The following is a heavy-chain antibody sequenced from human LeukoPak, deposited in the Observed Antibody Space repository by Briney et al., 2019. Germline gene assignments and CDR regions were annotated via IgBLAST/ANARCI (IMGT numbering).Heavy chain of an antibody. J-gene: IGHJ4*02. CDR3: AKLYSGRIDY. Sequence: GESLKISCKGSGYSFTNYWIGWVRQMPGKGLEWMGIIFPGDSDTRYSPSFQDQVTISADKSISTACLQWNSLKASDTAIYYCAKLYSGRIDYWGQGTLVSVS. CDR1: GYSFTNYW. D-gene: IGHD1-26*01. CDR2: IFPGDSDT. V-gene: IGHV5-51*01.